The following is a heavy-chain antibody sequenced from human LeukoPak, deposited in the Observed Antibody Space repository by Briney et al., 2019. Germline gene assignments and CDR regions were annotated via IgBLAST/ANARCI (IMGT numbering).Heavy chain of an antibody. Sequence: GGSLRLSCAASGFTVSSNYMSWVRQAPGKGLEWVSVIYSGGSTYYADSVKGRFTISRDNSKNTLYLQMNSLRAEDTAVYYCARDSRIAVAGNYYYYGMDVWGQGTTVTVSS. CDR3: ARDSRIAVAGNYYYYGMDV. CDR2: IYSGGST. CDR1: GFTVSSNY. V-gene: IGHV3-53*01. J-gene: IGHJ6*02. D-gene: IGHD6-19*01.